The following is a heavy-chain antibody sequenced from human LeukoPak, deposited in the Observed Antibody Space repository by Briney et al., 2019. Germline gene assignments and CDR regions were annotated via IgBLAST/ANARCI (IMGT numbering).Heavy chain of an antibody. CDR1: GGSFSGYY. Sequence: SETLSLTCAAHGGSFSGYYWTWIRQSPGKGMEWIGEVNSRGSANYNPSLTSRVTISVDTSKNQFSLRLTSVTAADAGVYYCARDAFCLNEVCYSGRYEYWGQGILVSVSS. CDR2: VNSRGSA. CDR3: ARDAFCLNEVCYSGRYEY. D-gene: IGHD2-21*02. J-gene: IGHJ4*02. V-gene: IGHV4-34*01.